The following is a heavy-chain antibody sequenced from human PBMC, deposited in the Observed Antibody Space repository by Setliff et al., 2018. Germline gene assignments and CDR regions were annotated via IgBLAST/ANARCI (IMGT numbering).Heavy chain of an antibody. CDR3: ARGRNVAARLLDT. J-gene: IGHJ5*02. V-gene: IGHV4-34*01. CDR2: INHSGTT. D-gene: IGHD6-6*01. Sequence: SETLSLTCTAYGGTFSDYYWTWIRQPPGKGLEWIGEINHSGTTNYNPSLKSRVTISVDTSKNQFSLTVSSVTAADAAVYYCARGRNVAARLLDTWGQGSRGTVSS. CDR1: GGTFSDYY.